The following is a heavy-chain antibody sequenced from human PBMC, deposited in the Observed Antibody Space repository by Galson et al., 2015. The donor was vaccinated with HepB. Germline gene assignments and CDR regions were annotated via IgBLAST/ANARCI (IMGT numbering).Heavy chain of an antibody. CDR3: AKDAPRRSYYDVSGPRGYYYYGMDV. Sequence: SLRLSCAASGFTFSSYAMTWVRQAPGKGLEWVSRISDSGDGTHYADSVKGRFTISRDNSKNTLYLQMNSLRAEDTAVYYCAKDAPRRSYYDVSGPRGYYYYGMDVWGQGTTVTVSS. J-gene: IGHJ6*02. CDR1: GFTFSSYA. V-gene: IGHV3-23*01. D-gene: IGHD3-22*01. CDR2: ISDSGDGT.